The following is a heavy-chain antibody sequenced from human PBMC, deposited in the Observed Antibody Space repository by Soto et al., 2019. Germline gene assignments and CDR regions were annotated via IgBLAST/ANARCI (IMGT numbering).Heavy chain of an antibody. CDR1: GFTFSSSY. CDR3: ATDLNWGST. D-gene: IGHD7-27*01. CDR2: IKPDGSDV. V-gene: IGHV3-7*03. Sequence: QPGGSLRLSCAASGFTFSSSYMTWVRQAPGKGLEWVASIKPDGSDVYYVASVMGRFTISRDNAKNSLSLQMNSLRVEDTAFYYCATDLNWGSTWGQGALVTVSS. J-gene: IGHJ1*01.